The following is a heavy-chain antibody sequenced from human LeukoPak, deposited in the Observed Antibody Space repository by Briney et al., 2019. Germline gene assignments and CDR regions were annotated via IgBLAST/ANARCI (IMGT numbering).Heavy chain of an antibody. Sequence: ASVKVSCKASGYTFTSYGISWVRQAPGQGLEWMGWISAYNGNTNYAQKLRGRVTMTTDTSTSTAYMELRSLRSDDTAVYYCARGYNWNYDLHNYNWFDPWGQGTLVTVSS. CDR2: ISAYNGNT. CDR3: ARGYNWNYDLHNYNWFDP. V-gene: IGHV1-18*01. J-gene: IGHJ5*02. CDR1: GYTFTSYG. D-gene: IGHD1-7*01.